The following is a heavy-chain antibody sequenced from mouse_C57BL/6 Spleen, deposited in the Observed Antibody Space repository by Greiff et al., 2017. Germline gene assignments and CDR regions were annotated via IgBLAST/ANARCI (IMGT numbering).Heavy chain of an antibody. CDR2: IRSKSNNYAT. V-gene: IGHV10-1*01. CDR1: GFSFNTYA. J-gene: IGHJ2*01. D-gene: IGHD2-1*01. CDR3: VRQGGYYGLDY. Sequence: EVKLMESGGGLVQPKGSLKLSCAASGFSFNTYAMNWVRQAPGKGLEWVARIRSKSNNYATYYADSVKDRFTISRDDSESMLYLQMNNLKTEDTAMYYCVRQGGYYGLDYWGQGTTLTVSS.